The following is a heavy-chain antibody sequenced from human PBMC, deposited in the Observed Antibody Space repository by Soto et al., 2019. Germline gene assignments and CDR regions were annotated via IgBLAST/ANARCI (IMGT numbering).Heavy chain of an antibody. CDR2: IYWDDDN. J-gene: IGHJ5*02. CDR3: AHAQWNDQMRRPNTCFEP. D-gene: IGHD1-1*01. V-gene: IGHV2-5*02. CDR1: ITKKEG. Sequence: ITKKEGVGWIRQPPGKALEWLALIYWDDDNRYSPSLKSRLTITKDTSKNQVVLTMTNMDPVDTATYYCAHAQWNDQMRRPNTCFEPRRKGTLDPVSS.